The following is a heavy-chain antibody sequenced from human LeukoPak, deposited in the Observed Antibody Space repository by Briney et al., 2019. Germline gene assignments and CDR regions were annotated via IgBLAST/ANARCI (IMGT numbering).Heavy chain of an antibody. Sequence: SVKVSCEASGGTFSSYAISWVRQAPGQGLEWMGGIIPIFGTANYAQKFQGRVTITADESTSTAYMELSSLRSEDTAVYYCARESGYSYGSLDYWGQGTLVTVSS. D-gene: IGHD5-18*01. CDR3: ARESGYSYGSLDY. CDR1: GGTFSSYA. CDR2: IIPIFGTA. V-gene: IGHV1-69*01. J-gene: IGHJ4*02.